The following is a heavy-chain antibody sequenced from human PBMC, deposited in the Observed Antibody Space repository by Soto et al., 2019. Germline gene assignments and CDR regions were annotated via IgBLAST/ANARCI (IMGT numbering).Heavy chain of an antibody. CDR2: LSRSGTT. D-gene: IGHD3-16*01. CDR3: TREIWGGPLDY. V-gene: IGHV3-23*01. CDR1: GFTFSTYT. Sequence: GGSLRLSCAASGFTFSTYTMSWVRQAPGKGLEWVSTLSRSGTTYYADFGKGRFTISRDNSKNTLYLQMSSLRAEDTAIYYCTREIWGGPLDYWGQGTLVTVSS. J-gene: IGHJ4*02.